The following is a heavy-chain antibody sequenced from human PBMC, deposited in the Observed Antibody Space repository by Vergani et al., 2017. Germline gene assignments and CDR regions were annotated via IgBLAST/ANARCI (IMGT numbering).Heavy chain of an antibody. D-gene: IGHD1-20*01. CDR1: GFTFSTYA. V-gene: IGHV3-23*04. CDR3: ARAYAGYDWFDY. J-gene: IGHJ4*01. CDR2: ISASGGPT. Sequence: EVHLVESGGELVQPGRPLRLSCTASGFTFSTYAMSWVRQAPGKGLEWVSGISASGGPTYYADSLMGRFTISRDNSKNTLYLKMTSLRVADTSVYYCARAYAGYDWFDYWGQRTLVTVSS.